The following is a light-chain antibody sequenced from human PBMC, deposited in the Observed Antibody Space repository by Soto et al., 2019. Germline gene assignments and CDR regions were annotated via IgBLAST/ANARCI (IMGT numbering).Light chain of an antibody. J-gene: IGLJ2*01. Sequence: QSVLTQPPSASGTPGQRVTISCSGSSSNIGSNTVNWYQQLPGTAPKLLIYSNNQRPSGVPDRFSGSKSGTSASLAIGGLQSEAEADYYCAAWDDSLNGVVFGGGTKLTVL. CDR1: SSNIGSNT. V-gene: IGLV1-44*01. CDR2: SNN. CDR3: AAWDDSLNGVV.